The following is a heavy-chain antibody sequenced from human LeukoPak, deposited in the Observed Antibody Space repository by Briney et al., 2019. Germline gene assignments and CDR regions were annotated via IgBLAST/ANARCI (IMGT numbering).Heavy chain of an antibody. CDR3: KRARDIVVVPAARGDGMDV. CDR2: INHSGST. V-gene: IGHV4-34*01. CDR1: GGSIRSYY. Sequence: PSETLSLTCTVSGGSIRSYYWSWIRQPPGKGLEWIGEINHSGSTNYNPSLKSRVTISVDTSKNQFSLKLSSVTAADTAVYYCKRARDIVVVPAARGDGMDVWGQGTTVTVSS. J-gene: IGHJ6*02. D-gene: IGHD2-2*01.